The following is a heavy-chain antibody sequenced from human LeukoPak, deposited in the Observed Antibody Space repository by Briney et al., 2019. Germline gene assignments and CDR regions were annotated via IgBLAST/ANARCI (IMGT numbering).Heavy chain of an antibody. CDR2: IYVRGTT. J-gene: IGHJ4*02. CDR1: DGSISEDY. CDR3: AGPRFDS. Sequence: PSETLSLTCTVSDGSISEDYWTWIRQPPGKGLEWIGLIYVRGTTNYNPSLKSRVTISLDTPRDQFSLKLNSVTAADTAIYYCAGPRFDSWGQGILVTVSS. V-gene: IGHV4-4*09.